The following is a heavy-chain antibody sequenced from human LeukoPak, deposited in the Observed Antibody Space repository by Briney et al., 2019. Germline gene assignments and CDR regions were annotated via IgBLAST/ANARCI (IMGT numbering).Heavy chain of an antibody. J-gene: IGHJ4*02. D-gene: IGHD6-19*01. CDR3: ARGRRSGCYLDY. V-gene: IGHV3-74*01. CDR2: INSDGSST. Sequence: GGSLRLSCAASGFTFSSYWMHWVRQAPGNGLVWVSRINSDGSSTSYADSVKGRFTISRDNAKNTLYLQVNSLRAEDTAVYYCARGRRSGCYLDYWGQGTLVTVSS. CDR1: GFTFSSYW.